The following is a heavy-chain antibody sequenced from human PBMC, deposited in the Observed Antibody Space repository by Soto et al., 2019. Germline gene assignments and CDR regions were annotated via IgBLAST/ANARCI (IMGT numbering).Heavy chain of an antibody. CDR2: IIPIFGTA. Sequence: GASVKVSCKASGGTFSSYAISWVRQANGQGLEWMGGIIPIFGTANSAQKFQGRVTITADESTSTAYMELSSLRSEDTAVYYCAIHHSIYNSSWYPGWFDPWGQGTLVTVSS. V-gene: IGHV1-69*13. J-gene: IGHJ5*02. D-gene: IGHD6-13*01. CDR3: AIHHSIYNSSWYPGWFDP. CDR1: GGTFSSYA.